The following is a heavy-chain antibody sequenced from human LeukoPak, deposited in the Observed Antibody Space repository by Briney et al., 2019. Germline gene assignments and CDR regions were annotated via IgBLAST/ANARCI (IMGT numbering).Heavy chain of an antibody. V-gene: IGHV1-8*01. J-gene: IGHJ4*02. Sequence: ASVKVSCKASGCTFTGYDINWVRQATGQGLEWMGWMNPNSGNTGYAQKFQGRVTMTRDTSISTVYMELSSLRSEDTAVYYCARVGGYCSGGSCYGPGPTPDFWGQGTLVTVSS. CDR3: ARVGGYCSGGSCYGPGPTPDF. CDR1: GCTFTGYD. CDR2: MNPNSGNT. D-gene: IGHD2-15*01.